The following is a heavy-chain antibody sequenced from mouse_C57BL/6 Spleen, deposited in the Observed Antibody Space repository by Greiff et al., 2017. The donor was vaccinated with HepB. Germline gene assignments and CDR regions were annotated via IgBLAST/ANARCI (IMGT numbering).Heavy chain of an antibody. CDR3: ARKLTETGYFDY. CDR2: IDPSDSYT. J-gene: IGHJ2*01. CDR1: GYTFTSYW. Sequence: QVQLQQSGAELVRPGTSVKLSCKASGYTFTSYWMHWVKQRPGQGLEWIGVIDPSDSYTNYNQKFKGKATLTVDTSSSTAYMQLSSLTSEDSAVYYCARKLTETGYFDYWGQGTTLTVSS. V-gene: IGHV1-59*01. D-gene: IGHD4-1*01.